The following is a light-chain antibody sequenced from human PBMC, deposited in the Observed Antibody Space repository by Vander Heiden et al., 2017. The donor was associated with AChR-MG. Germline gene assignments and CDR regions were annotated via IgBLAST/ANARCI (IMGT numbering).Light chain of an antibody. J-gene: IGLJ3*02. CDR2: RNT. V-gene: IGLV1-47*01. CDR3: AAGDNSLRGV. Sequence: QSVLTQPPSASGTPGQRVTISCSGSSSNIGRNYVYWYQQLPGTAPKLLIYRNTQRPSGVPDRFSGPKSGTSASLAISGLRSEDGADYYCAAGDNSLRGVFGGGTKLTVL. CDR1: SSNIGRNY.